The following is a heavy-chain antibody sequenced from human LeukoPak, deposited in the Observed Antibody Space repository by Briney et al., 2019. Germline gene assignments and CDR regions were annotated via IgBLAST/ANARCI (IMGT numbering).Heavy chain of an antibody. CDR1: GFTFSSYG. Sequence: GGSLRLSCASSGFTFSSYGMHWVRQAPGKGLEWVTFIRYDGSNKYYADSVKGRFTISRDNSKNTLDLQMDSLRAEDTAVYYCAREPHDYYDSSGYPNWGQDAFDIWGQGTMVTVSS. J-gene: IGHJ3*02. V-gene: IGHV3-30*02. CDR3: AREPHDYYDSSGYPNWGQDAFDI. CDR2: IRYDGSNK. D-gene: IGHD3-22*01.